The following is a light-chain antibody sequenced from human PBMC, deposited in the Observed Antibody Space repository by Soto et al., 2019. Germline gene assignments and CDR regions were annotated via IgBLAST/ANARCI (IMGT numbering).Light chain of an antibody. CDR3: SSHSSSSTLVV. CDR2: DVN. V-gene: IGLV2-14*03. Sequence: QSVLTQPASMSGSPGQSITISCIATSSDVGGYNYVSWYRQHPGKAPKLMIYDVNNRPSGVSNRFSGSKSGNTASLTISGLQAEDEADYYCSSHSSSSTLVVFGGGTKVTVL. CDR1: SSDVGGYNY. J-gene: IGLJ2*01.